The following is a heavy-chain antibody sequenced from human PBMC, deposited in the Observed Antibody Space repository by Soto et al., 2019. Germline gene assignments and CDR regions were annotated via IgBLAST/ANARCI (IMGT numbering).Heavy chain of an antibody. CDR2: VSFDGYNK. CDR3: ARGHYCSGGTCFGSQSAFDI. CDR1: GFTFSSYA. D-gene: IGHD2-15*01. V-gene: IGHV3-30-3*01. J-gene: IGHJ3*02. Sequence: QVQLVESGRGVVQPGTSLRLSCAASGFTFSSYAMHWVRQAPGKGLEWVAVVSFDGYNKYYADSVKGRFTISRDNSKNTLYLQMNSLRPEDTAVYYCARGHYCSGGTCFGSQSAFDIWGQGTMVTVSS.